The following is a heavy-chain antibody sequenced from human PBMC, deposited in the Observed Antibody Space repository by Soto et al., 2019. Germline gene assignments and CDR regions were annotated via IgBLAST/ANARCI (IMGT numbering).Heavy chain of an antibody. CDR3: ARQGKRAGWFDP. J-gene: IGHJ5*02. CDR2: IYYSGST. V-gene: IGHV4-59*08. D-gene: IGHD3-10*01. CDR1: GGSISSYY. Sequence: QVQLQESGPGLVKPSETLSLTCTVSGGSISSYYWSWIRQPPGKGLEWIGYIYYSGSTNYNPSLKRRVTISVDTSKNQFSLKLSSVTAADTAVYYCARQGKRAGWFDPWGQGTLVTVSS.